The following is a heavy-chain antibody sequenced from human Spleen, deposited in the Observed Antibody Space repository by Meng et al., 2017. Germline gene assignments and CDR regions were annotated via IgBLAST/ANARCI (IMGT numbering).Heavy chain of an antibody. CDR2: IKSNPDDETT. CDR1: RFGVPAAL. V-gene: IGHV3-15*01. J-gene: IGHJ4*02. CDR3: TWHIDY. Sequence: VELGAGLAMPGGSLHPTFAPSRFGVPAALRSWVRQDPGQVRESVSRIKSNPDDETTDYGEPVKGRFAISSDDSKNTVYLQMTSLKTEATAVSYCTWHIDYWCQGTLVTVSS.